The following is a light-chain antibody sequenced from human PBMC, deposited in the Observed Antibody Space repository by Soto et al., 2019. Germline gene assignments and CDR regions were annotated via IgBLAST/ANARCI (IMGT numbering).Light chain of an antibody. J-gene: IGKJ1*01. CDR3: QQYDTYWT. CDR1: QSILSW. Sequence: IRMTQSPSSLSASTGDRVTITCRASQSILSWLAWYQHKPGKAPKLLIYDASSLESGVPSRFSGSRSGTEFTLTISSLQPDDIATYYCQQYDTYWTFGQGTKVDIK. CDR2: DAS. V-gene: IGKV1-5*01.